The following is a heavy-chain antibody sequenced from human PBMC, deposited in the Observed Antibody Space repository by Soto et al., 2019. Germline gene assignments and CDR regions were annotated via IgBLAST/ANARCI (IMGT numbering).Heavy chain of an antibody. D-gene: IGHD5-12*01. CDR1: GFTFSSYA. J-gene: IGHJ4*02. CDR2: IGSNGGST. V-gene: IGHV3-64D*06. CDR3: VKGVRYRGYDLKTSPEY. Sequence: PGGSLRLSCAASGFTFSSYAMHLVRQSPGKGLEYVSAIGSNGGSTYYADSVKGRFTISRDNSKNTLYLQMSSLRAEYTAVYYCVKGVRYRGYDLKTSPEYWGQGTMVTVSS.